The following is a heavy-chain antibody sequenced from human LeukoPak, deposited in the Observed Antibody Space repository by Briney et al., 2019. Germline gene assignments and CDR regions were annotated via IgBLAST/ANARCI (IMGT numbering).Heavy chain of an antibody. Sequence: ASVKVSCKASRYTFTGYYMHWVRQAPGQGLEWMGWINPNSGGTNYARKFQGRVTMTRDTSISTAYMELSRLRSDDTAVYYCAREAGNTATDFDYWGQGTLVTVSS. CDR2: INPNSGGT. CDR1: RYTFTGYY. D-gene: IGHD5-18*01. J-gene: IGHJ4*02. CDR3: AREAGNTATDFDY. V-gene: IGHV1-2*02.